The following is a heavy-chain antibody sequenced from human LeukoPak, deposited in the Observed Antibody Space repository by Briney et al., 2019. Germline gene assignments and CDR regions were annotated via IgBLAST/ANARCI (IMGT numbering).Heavy chain of an antibody. D-gene: IGHD6-13*01. V-gene: IGHV4-39*01. CDR2: IYYSGST. Sequence: PSETLSLTCTVSGGSISSSSYYWGWIRQPPGKGLEWIGSIYYSGSTYYSPSLKSRVTISVDTSKNQFSLKLSSVTAADTAVYYCARRDVAEYYFDYWGQGTLVTVSS. CDR3: ARRDVAEYYFDY. CDR1: GGSISSSSYY. J-gene: IGHJ4*02.